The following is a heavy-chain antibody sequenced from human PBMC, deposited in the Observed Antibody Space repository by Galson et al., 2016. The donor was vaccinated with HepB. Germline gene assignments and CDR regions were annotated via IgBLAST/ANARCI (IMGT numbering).Heavy chain of an antibody. Sequence: RLSCAASGFTFGDHHYVDWVRQAPGKGLEWVGRSRDRAASYRTEFAASVKGRFTISRDDSKNSLYLQMNSLKTDDTAVYYCARLQYDGSVFHPFDCWGQGTLVTVSS. CDR1: GFTFGDHHY. J-gene: IGHJ4*02. V-gene: IGHV3-72*01. D-gene: IGHD3-22*01. CDR2: SRDRAASYRT. CDR3: ARLQYDGSVFHPFDC.